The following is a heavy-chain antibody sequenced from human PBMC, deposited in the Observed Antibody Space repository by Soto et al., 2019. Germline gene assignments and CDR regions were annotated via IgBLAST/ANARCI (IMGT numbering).Heavy chain of an antibody. CDR3: ARHILVTGTRGFDF. V-gene: IGHV4-4*02. D-gene: IGHD6-19*01. J-gene: IGHJ4*02. CDR2: ISYSGTT. Sequence: QVQLQESGPGLVKPSETLSLTCAVSGDSLSGTYWWSWVRQAPGGGLQWIGEISYSGTTHYAPSLMSRVTISMDKSRSEFSLTLISVTAADSASYYCARHILVTGTRGFDFWGQGILVTVSS. CDR1: GDSLSGTYW.